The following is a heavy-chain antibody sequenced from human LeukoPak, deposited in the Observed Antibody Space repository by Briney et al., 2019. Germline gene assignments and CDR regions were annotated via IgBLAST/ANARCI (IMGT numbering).Heavy chain of an antibody. CDR3: ARDPAATPLDY. V-gene: IGHV3-21*01. CDR1: GFSFSAYT. J-gene: IGHJ4*02. D-gene: IGHD6-13*01. CDR2: ITTSSDYK. Sequence: GXXLRLSCAASGFSFSAYTMSWVRQAPGKGLEWVSSITTSSDYKYYDDSLRGRLTISRDNAKNSLFLQMNSLRGDDTAVYYCARDPAATPLDYWGQGILVTVSS.